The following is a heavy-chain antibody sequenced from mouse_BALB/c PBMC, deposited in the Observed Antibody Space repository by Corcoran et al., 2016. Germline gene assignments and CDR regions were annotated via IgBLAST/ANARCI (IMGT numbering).Heavy chain of an antibody. CDR2: INPYNDGT. Sequence: EVQLQQSGPELVKPGASVKMSCKAYGYTFTSYVMHWVKQKPGQGLEWIGYINPYNDGTKYNEKFKGKATLTSDKSSSTAYMELSSLTSEDSAVYYWARWSTHRSMSYRGQCTSVNVSS. V-gene: IGHV1S136*01. CDR3: ARWSTHRSMSY. CDR1: GYTFTSYV. J-gene: IGHJ4*01.